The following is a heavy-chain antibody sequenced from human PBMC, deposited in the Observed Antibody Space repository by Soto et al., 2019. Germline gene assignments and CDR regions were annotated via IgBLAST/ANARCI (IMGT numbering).Heavy chain of an antibody. V-gene: IGHV1-24*01. CDR3: ATSIKVSRLPYGYYYYYGMDV. D-gene: IGHD3-10*01. J-gene: IGHJ6*02. CDR1: GYTLTELS. Sequence: ASVKVSCKVSGYTLTELSMHWVRQAPGKGLEWMGGFDPEDGETIYAQKFQGRVTMTEDTSTDTAYMELSSLRSEDTAVYYCATSIKVSRLPYGYYYYYGMDVWGQGTTVTVSS. CDR2: FDPEDGET.